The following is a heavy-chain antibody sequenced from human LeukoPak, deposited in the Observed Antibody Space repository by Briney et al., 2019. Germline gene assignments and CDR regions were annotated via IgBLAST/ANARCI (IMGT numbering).Heavy chain of an antibody. Sequence: GASVKVSCKASRYTFTSYAMNWVRQAPGQGLEWMGWMNPNSGNTGYAQKFQGRVTITRNTSISTAYMELSSLRSEDTAVYYCARANYDILAGYSWNFDYWGQGTLVTVSS. CDR3: ARANYDILAGYSWNFDY. D-gene: IGHD3-9*01. V-gene: IGHV1-8*03. CDR2: MNPNSGNT. CDR1: RYTFTSYA. J-gene: IGHJ4*02.